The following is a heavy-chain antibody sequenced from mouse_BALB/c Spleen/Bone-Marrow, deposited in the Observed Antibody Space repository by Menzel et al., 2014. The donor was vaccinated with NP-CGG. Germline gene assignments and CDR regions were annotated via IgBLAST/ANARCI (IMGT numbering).Heavy chain of an antibody. Sequence: VQLQQSGADPAKPGASVKMSCKASGYNFISYWMHWVKQRPGQGLEWIGYINPSTGYTEYNQKFKDKATLTADKSSSKAYMQLSSLTSEDSAVYYCARNYDYDGVYYAMDYWGQGTSVAISS. V-gene: IGHV1-7*01. CDR1: GYNFISYW. CDR2: INPSTGYT. J-gene: IGHJ4*01. D-gene: IGHD2-4*01. CDR3: ARNYDYDGVYYAMDY.